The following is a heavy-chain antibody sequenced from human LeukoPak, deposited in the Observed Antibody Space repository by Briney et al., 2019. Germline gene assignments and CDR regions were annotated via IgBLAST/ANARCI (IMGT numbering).Heavy chain of an antibody. CDR1: GGSISSYY. V-gene: IGHV4-59*08. CDR2: IYYSGST. J-gene: IGHJ2*01. CDR3: ARTYSSGWYWYFDL. Sequence: PSETLSLTCTVSGGSISSYYWGWIRQPPGKGLEWIGYIYYSGSTNYNPSLKSRVTISVDTSKNQFSLKLSSVTAADTAVYYCARTYSSGWYWYFDLWGRGTLVTVSS. D-gene: IGHD6-19*01.